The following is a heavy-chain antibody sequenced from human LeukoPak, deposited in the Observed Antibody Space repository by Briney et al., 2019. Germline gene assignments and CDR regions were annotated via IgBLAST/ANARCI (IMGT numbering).Heavy chain of an antibody. CDR1: GFTFSSYA. Sequence: GGSLRLSCAASGFTFSSYAMSWVRQAPGKGLEWVSSISVSGGSTYYADSVKGRFTISRDNSKSTVYLQMNSLRAEDTAVYYCAKGRVAAAGPFDYWGQGTLVTVSS. D-gene: IGHD6-13*01. J-gene: IGHJ4*02. CDR2: ISVSGGST. V-gene: IGHV3-23*01. CDR3: AKGRVAAAGPFDY.